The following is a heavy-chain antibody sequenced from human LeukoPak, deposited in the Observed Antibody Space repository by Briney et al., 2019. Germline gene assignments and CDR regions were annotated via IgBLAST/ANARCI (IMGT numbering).Heavy chain of an antibody. D-gene: IGHD4-23*01. CDR2: IYYSGST. V-gene: IGHV4-39*07. Sequence: PSETLSLTCTVSGGSISSSSYYWGWIRQPPGKGLEWIGSIYYSGSTYYNPSLKSRVTISVDTSKNQFSLKLSSVTAADTAVYYCARDPPPFYGGNPFDYWGQGTLVTVSS. J-gene: IGHJ4*02. CDR1: GGSISSSSYY. CDR3: ARDPPPFYGGNPFDY.